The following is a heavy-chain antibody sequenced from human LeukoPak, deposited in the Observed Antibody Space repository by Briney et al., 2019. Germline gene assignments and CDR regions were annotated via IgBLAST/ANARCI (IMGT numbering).Heavy chain of an antibody. CDR3: ARENYYGSGSSYYYYGMDV. CDR2: ISGSGGST. D-gene: IGHD3-10*01. V-gene: IGHV3-23*01. J-gene: IGHJ6*02. Sequence: HPGGSLRLSCAASGFTFSSYAMSWVRQAPGKGLEWVSAISGSGGSTYYADSVKGRFTISRDNSKNTLYFQMNGLRAEDTAVYYCARENYYGSGSSYYYYGMDVWGQGTTVTVSS. CDR1: GFTFSSYA.